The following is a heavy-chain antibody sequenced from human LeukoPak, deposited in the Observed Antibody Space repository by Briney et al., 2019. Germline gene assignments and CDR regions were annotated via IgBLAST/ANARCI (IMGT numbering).Heavy chain of an antibody. J-gene: IGHJ4*02. CDR3: ARSRQRDPYFFDS. CDR1: GASVDTISYY. V-gene: IGHV4-39*01. Sequence: SETLSLTCTVSGASVDTISYYWGWIRQSPGKGLEWIGSIYYSGGTYYKSSLKSRVTISVDTSKNQFSLSLSSVTAADTAVYFCARSRQRDPYFFDSWGQGTLVTVSS. CDR2: IYYSGGT. D-gene: IGHD1-1*01.